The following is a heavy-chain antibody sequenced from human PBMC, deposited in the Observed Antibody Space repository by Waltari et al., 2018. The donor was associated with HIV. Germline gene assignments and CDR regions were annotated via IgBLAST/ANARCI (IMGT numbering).Heavy chain of an antibody. J-gene: IGHJ6*02. D-gene: IGHD4-17*01. V-gene: IGHV7-4-1*01. CDR1: GYTFTSYA. Sequence: QVQLVQSGSELKKPGASVKVSCKASGYTFTSYAMNWVRQAPGQGLEWMGWINTNPGNPTYAQGFTGRFVFSLDTSVSTAYLQICSLKAEDTAVYYCARDHVDTVTTHTDYYYGMDVWGQGTTVTVSS. CDR3: ARDHVDTVTTHTDYYYGMDV. CDR2: INTNPGNP.